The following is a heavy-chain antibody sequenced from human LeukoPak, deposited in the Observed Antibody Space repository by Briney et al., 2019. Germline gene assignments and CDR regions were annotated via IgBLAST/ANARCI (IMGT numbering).Heavy chain of an antibody. CDR1: GGSISSYY. J-gene: IGHJ3*02. V-gene: IGHV4-59*01. CDR3: ARDLVRIAVAGNGDHDAFDI. D-gene: IGHD6-19*01. CDR2: IYYSGST. Sequence: PSETLSLTCTVSGGSISSYYWSWIRQPPGKGLEWIGYIYYSGSTNYNPSLKSRVTISVDTSKNQFSLKLSSVTAADTAVYYCARDLVRIAVAGNGDHDAFDIWGQGTMVTVSS.